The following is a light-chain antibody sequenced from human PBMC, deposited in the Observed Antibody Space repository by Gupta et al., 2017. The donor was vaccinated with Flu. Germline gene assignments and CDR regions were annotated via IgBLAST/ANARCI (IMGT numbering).Light chain of an antibody. J-gene: IGLJ3*02. V-gene: IGLV1-44*01. CDR2: RNN. CDR3: AAWDDSLNGWV. CDR1: SSNIGSNT. Sequence: QSLLPQPPSASGTPGQRVTISCSGSSSNIGSNTVNWYQQLPGTAPKLLIYRNNQRPSGVPDRFSGSKSGTSASLAISGLQSEDEADYYCAAWDDSLNGWVFGGGTKLTVL.